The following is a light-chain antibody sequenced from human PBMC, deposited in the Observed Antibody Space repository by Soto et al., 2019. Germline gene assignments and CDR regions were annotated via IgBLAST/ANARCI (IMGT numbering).Light chain of an antibody. CDR2: ANS. Sequence: QSVLTQPPSVSGAPGQRVTISCTGSSSNIGAGYDVHWYQQLPGTAPKLLMYANSNRPSGVPDRFSGSQSGTSASLAITGLQAEDEADYYCQSYDTSLSVVFGGGTKITVL. V-gene: IGLV1-40*01. CDR1: SSNIGAGYD. CDR3: QSYDTSLSVV. J-gene: IGLJ2*01.